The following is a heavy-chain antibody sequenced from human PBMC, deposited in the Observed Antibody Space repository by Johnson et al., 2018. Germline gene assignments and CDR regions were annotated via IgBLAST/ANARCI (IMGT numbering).Heavy chain of an antibody. V-gene: IGHV3-33*01. CDR3: TTDKVGDDYYYYYM. CDR2: IWSDGSDK. D-gene: IGHD1-26*01. Sequence: QVQLVESGGGVVQPGRSLRLSCAASGFSFSHYGMHWVRQAPGKGLEWVAVIWSDGSDKYYADSVKGRFIISRDNSKNTLYLQMNSLRAEDTAVYYCTTDKVGDDYYYYYM. CDR1: GFSFSHYG. J-gene: IGHJ6*03.